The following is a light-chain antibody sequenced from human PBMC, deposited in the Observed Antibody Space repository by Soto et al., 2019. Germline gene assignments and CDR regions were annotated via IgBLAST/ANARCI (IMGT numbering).Light chain of an antibody. CDR2: EVS. V-gene: IGLV2-14*01. Sequence: QSALTQPASVSGSPGQSITISCTGTSSDVGGYNYVSWYQQYPGKAPKLMIYEVSNRPSGVSDRFSGSKSGNTASLTISGLQAEDEGDYYCYSYTTSSTEVFGGGTKLTVL. CDR3: YSYTTSSTEV. J-gene: IGLJ2*01. CDR1: SSDVGGYNY.